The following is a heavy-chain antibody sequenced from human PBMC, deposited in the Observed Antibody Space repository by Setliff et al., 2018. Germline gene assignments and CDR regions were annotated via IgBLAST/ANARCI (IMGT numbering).Heavy chain of an antibody. J-gene: IGHJ3*01. D-gene: IGHD4-17*01. Sequence: TSETLSLTCTVSGGSISSGGYYWSWIRQHPGKGLEWIGYIYYSGSTYYNPSLKSRVTISVDTSKNQFSLKLSSVTAADTAVYYCARDPLTTNRRRAFDLWGHGSVVTVSS. CDR3: ARDPLTTNRRRAFDL. CDR1: GGSISSGGYY. V-gene: IGHV4-31*03. CDR2: IYYSGST.